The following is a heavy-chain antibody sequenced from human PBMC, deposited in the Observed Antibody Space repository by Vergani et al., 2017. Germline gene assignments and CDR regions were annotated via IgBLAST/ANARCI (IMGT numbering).Heavy chain of an antibody. V-gene: IGHV3-21*01. J-gene: IGHJ4*02. D-gene: IGHD5-24*01. Sequence: EVQLLESGGGLAQPGGSLRLSCAASGFTFRNYAMTWVRQAPGKGLEWVSSISSSSSYIYYADSVKGRFTISRDNAKNSLYLQMNSLRAEDTAVYYCARGRLQLYLSWGQGTLVTVSS. CDR3: ARGRLQLYLS. CDR2: ISSSSSYI. CDR1: GFTFRNYA.